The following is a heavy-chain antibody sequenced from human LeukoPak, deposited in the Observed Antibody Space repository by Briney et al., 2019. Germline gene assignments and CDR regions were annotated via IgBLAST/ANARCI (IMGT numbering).Heavy chain of an antibody. J-gene: IGHJ6*03. CDR3: VKSGGYYYMDA. V-gene: IGHV3-9*01. CDR2: ISWNSDNI. D-gene: IGHD3-16*01. Sequence: GGSLRLSCAASGFTYHNFAMHWVRQAPGKGLEWVAAISWNSDNIDYADSVKGRFTIYRDNDMNSLYLEMASLRVEDSALYYCVKSGGYYYMDAWGKGTPVTVSS. CDR1: GFTYHNFA.